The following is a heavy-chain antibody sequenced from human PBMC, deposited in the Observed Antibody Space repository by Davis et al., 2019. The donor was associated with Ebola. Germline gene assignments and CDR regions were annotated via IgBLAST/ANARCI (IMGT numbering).Heavy chain of an antibody. Sequence: GGSLRLSCAASGFTFDTYGMHWVRQAPDKGLEWVAVIWYDGSRKYYGDSVKGRFTIPRDNSNNLLYLQMNSLRAEDTAVYYCAIPDCSGANCYSVYIKNWGQGTLVTVSS. CDR3: AIPDCSGANCYSVYIKN. CDR2: IWYDGSRK. CDR1: GFTFDTYG. J-gene: IGHJ4*02. V-gene: IGHV3-33*08. D-gene: IGHD2-15*01.